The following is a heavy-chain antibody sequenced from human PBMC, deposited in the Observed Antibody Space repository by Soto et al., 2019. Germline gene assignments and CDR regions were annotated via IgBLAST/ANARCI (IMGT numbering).Heavy chain of an antibody. CDR2: IKQDGSEK. Sequence: GGSLRLSCAASGFTFSSYWMSWVRQAPGKGLEWVANIKQDGSEKYYVDSVKGRFTISRDNAKNSLYLQMNSLRAEDTAVYYCASVAYGYYFDYWGQGTLVTVSS. V-gene: IGHV3-7*01. CDR3: ASVAYGYYFDY. D-gene: IGHD4-17*01. J-gene: IGHJ4*02. CDR1: GFTFSSYW.